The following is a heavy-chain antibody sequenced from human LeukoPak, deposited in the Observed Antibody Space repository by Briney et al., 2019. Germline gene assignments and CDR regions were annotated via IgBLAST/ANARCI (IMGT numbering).Heavy chain of an antibody. D-gene: IGHD3-10*01. Sequence: VASVKVSCKASGGTFSSYAICWVRQAPGQGLEWMGRIIPILGIANYAQKFQGRVTITADKSTSTAYMELSSMRSEDTAVYYCANWGGFDYWGKGTLVPVS. J-gene: IGHJ4*02. CDR1: GGTFSSYA. CDR3: ANWGGFDY. V-gene: IGHV1-69*04. CDR2: IIPILGIA.